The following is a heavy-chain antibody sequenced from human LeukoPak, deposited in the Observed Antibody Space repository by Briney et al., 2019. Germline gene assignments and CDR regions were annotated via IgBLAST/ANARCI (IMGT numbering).Heavy chain of an antibody. V-gene: IGHV3-23*01. J-gene: IGHJ6*02. Sequence: PGGSLRLSCAASGFTFSSYAMSWVRQAPGKGLEWVSAISGSGGSTYYADSVKGRFTISRDNTKNSLFLQMSGLGVEDTAVYYCARGSGHDRVYYYGMDVWGQGTTVTVSS. CDR2: ISGSGGST. D-gene: IGHD5-12*01. CDR3: ARGSGHDRVYYYGMDV. CDR1: GFTFSSYA.